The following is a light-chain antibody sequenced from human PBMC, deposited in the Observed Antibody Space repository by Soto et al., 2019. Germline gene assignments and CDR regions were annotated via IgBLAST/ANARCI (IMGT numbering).Light chain of an antibody. CDR3: CSYAATNTFV. CDR2: DVT. Sequence: QSALTQPRSVSGSLGQSVTIYCTGTSSDIGGYHYVSWYQQHPGKAPQLIIYDVTKRPSGVPDRFSGSKSDNTASLTISGLQADDEADYFCCSYAATNTFVFGTGTKLTVL. V-gene: IGLV2-11*01. CDR1: SSDIGGYHY. J-gene: IGLJ1*01.